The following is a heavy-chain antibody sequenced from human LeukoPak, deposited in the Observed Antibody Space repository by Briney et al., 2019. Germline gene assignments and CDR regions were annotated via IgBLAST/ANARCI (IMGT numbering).Heavy chain of an antibody. Sequence: SLRLSCAASGFTFDDYAMHWVRQAPGKGLEWVSGISWNSGSIGYADSVKGRFTISRDNAKNSLYLQMNRLRAEDTALYYCAKAKFYDFWSGYYSWFDPWGQGTLVTVSS. V-gene: IGHV3-9*01. J-gene: IGHJ5*02. CDR3: AKAKFYDFWSGYYSWFDP. CDR1: GFTFDDYA. D-gene: IGHD3-3*01. CDR2: ISWNSGSI.